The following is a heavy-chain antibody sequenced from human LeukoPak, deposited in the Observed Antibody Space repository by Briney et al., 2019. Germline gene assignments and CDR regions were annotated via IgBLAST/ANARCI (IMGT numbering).Heavy chain of an antibody. CDR2: IIPILGIA. CDR3: ARDYGQNWFDP. J-gene: IGHJ5*02. CDR1: GGTFSSYA. D-gene: IGHD4-17*01. Sequence: SVKVSCKASGGTFSSYAISWVRQGPGPGLEWMGRIIPILGIANYAQTFQSRVTITADKSTSTAYMELSNLRAEDTAVYHCARDYGQNWFDPWGQGTLVTVSS. V-gene: IGHV1-69*04.